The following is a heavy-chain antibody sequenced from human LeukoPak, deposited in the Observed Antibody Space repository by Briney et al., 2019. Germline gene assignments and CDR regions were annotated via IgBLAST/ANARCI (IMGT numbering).Heavy chain of an antibody. Sequence: PSETLSLTCTVSGGSISSSSYYWGWIRQPPGKGLEWIGSIYYSGSTYYNPFLKSRVTISVDTPKNQFSLKLSSVTAADTAVYYCARRGPYIAAAGVRAFDIWGQGTMVTVSS. CDR1: GGSISSSSYY. J-gene: IGHJ3*02. V-gene: IGHV4-39*01. CDR3: ARRGPYIAAAGVRAFDI. CDR2: IYYSGST. D-gene: IGHD6-13*01.